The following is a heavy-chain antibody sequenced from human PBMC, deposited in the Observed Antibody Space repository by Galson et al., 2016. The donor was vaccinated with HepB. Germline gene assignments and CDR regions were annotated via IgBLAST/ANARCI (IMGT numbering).Heavy chain of an antibody. V-gene: IGHV1-18*01. CDR1: GYSFTKHY. J-gene: IGHJ5*02. CDR2: ISVDIGDT. CDR3: ARERRNSTGWYDDRGEWFDP. D-gene: IGHD6-19*01. Sequence: SVKVSCKASGYSFTKHYISWVRQAPGQGLEWMGWISVDIGDTAYVRKFQGRVSLTTDTSANTAYLELRRLRPDDTAVYYCARERRNSTGWYDDRGEWFDPWGQGTLVTVSS.